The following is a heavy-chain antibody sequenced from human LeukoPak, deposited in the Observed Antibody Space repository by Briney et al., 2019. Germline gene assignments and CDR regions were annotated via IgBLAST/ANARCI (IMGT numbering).Heavy chain of an antibody. Sequence: GGSLRLSCAASGFTFSSYEMNWVRQAPGKGLEWVSYISSSGGTVYYADSVKGRFTISRDNAKNSLYLQMNSLRAEDTAVYYCAMLGDYWGQGTLVTVSS. CDR3: AMLGDY. V-gene: IGHV3-48*03. J-gene: IGHJ4*02. D-gene: IGHD2-15*01. CDR2: ISSSGGTV. CDR1: GFTFSSYE.